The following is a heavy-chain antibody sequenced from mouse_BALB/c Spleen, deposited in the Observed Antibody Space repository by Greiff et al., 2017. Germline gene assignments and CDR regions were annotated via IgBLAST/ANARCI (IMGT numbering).Heavy chain of an antibody. CDR2: IDPENGNT. CDR1: GFNIKDYY. J-gene: IGHJ3*01. Sequence: VHVKQSGAELVRPGALVKLSCEASGFNIKDYYMHWVKQRPEQGLEWIGWIDPENGNTIYDPKFQGKASITADTSSNTAYLQLSSLTSEDTAVYYCVSYGSSSWFAYWGQGTLVTVSA. V-gene: IGHV14-1*02. D-gene: IGHD1-1*01. CDR3: VSYGSSSWFAY.